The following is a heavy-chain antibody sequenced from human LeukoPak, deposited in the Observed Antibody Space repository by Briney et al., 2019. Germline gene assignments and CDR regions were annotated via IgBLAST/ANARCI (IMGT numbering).Heavy chain of an antibody. CDR2: ICPGDSDA. Sequence: GESLKISCKASGNIFSDYCIARVRQMPRKGLEWMGIICPGDSDARYSPSFQGQVTISADKSISTAYLQWSSLKASDTAMYYCARRYCTSTSCFHLDYWGQGTLVTASS. J-gene: IGHJ4*02. V-gene: IGHV5-51*01. CDR3: ARRYCTSTSCFHLDY. D-gene: IGHD2-2*01. CDR1: GNIFSDYC.